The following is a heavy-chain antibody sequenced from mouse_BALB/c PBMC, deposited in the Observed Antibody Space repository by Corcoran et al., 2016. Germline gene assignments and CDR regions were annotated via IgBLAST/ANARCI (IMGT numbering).Heavy chain of an antibody. J-gene: IGHJ3*01. CDR2: IWWDDDK. Sequence: QVTLKESGPGILQPSQTLSLTCSFSGFSLSTSGLGVGWIRQPSGKGLEWLAHIWWDDDKYYNTALKSGLTISKDTSKNQVFLKIASVDTADTATYYCARIERDWPWFAYWGQWTLVTVSA. CDR3: ARIERDWPWFAY. D-gene: IGHD3-3*01. CDR1: GFSLSTSGLG. V-gene: IGHV8-8*01.